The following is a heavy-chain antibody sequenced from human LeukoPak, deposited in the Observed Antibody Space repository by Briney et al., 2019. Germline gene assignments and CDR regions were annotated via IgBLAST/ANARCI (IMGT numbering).Heavy chain of an antibody. J-gene: IGHJ4*02. V-gene: IGHV3-21*01. CDR3: ARDLPQMDY. CDR2: ISSSSTYI. Sequence: PGGSLRLSCVASVFIFSTYSMNWVRQAPGKGLEWVSSISSSSTYIYYADSVKGRFTISRDNAKNSLYLQMNSLRAEDTAVYYCARDLPQMDYWGQGTLVTVSS. D-gene: IGHD5-24*01. CDR1: VFIFSTYS.